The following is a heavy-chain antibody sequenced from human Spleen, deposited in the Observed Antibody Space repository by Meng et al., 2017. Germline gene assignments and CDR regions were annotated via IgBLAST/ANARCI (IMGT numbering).Heavy chain of an antibody. V-gene: IGHV3-74*01. Sequence: EVQLVESGGGLVQPGGSLRLSCAASGFTLRDYWMHWVRQVPGKGLVWVSRISPDENTISHPGSVMGRFFISRDIAKNTLYLQMNSLRAEDTAVYYCVKDFGGDSDYWGQGILVTVSS. D-gene: IGHD3-10*01. J-gene: IGHJ4*02. CDR1: GFTLRDYW. CDR3: VKDFGGDSDY. CDR2: ISPDENTI.